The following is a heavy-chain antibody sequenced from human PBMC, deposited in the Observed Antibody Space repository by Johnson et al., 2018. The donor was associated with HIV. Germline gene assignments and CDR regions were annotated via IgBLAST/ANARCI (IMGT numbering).Heavy chain of an antibody. D-gene: IGHD3-9*01. CDR3: ARERFSDILTGYHAFDV. CDR1: GFTVSRNH. V-gene: IGHV3-30-3*01. J-gene: IGHJ3*01. CDR2: ISYDGSNK. Sequence: QVQLVESGGGLIQPGGSLRLSCAASGFTVSRNHMSWVRQAPGKGLEWVAVISYDGSNKYYADSVRGRITISRDNSKNTLYLQMNSLRAEDTAVYYCARERFSDILTGYHAFDVWGQGTMVTVSS.